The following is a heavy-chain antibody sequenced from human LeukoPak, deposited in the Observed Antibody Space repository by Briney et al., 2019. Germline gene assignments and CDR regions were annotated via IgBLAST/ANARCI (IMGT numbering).Heavy chain of an antibody. D-gene: IGHD3-22*01. J-gene: IGHJ4*02. CDR3: AREGITMIVVVIHYYFDY. Sequence: GRSLRLSCAASGFTFSSYAMHWVRQAPGKGLEWVAVISYDGSNKYYADSVKGRFTISRDNSKNTLYLQMNSLRAEDTAVYYCAREGITMIVVVIHYYFDYWGQGTLVTVSS. CDR2: ISYDGSNK. CDR1: GFTFSSYA. V-gene: IGHV3-30-3*01.